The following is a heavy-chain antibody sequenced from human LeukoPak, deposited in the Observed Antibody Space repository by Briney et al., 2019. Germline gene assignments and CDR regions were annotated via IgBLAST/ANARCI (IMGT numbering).Heavy chain of an antibody. Sequence: SETLSLTCTVSGGSISSSSYYWGWIRQPPGKGLEWIGCIYYSGSTYYNPSLKSRVTISVDTSKNQFSLNLSSVTVADTAVYYCARSQWGYYYYMDVWGKGTTVTVSS. CDR3: ARSQWGYYYYMDV. CDR2: IYYSGST. D-gene: IGHD2-8*01. J-gene: IGHJ6*03. CDR1: GGSISSSSYY. V-gene: IGHV4-39*01.